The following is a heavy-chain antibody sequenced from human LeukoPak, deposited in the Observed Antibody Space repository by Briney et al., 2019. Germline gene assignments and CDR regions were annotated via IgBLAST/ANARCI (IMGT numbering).Heavy chain of an antibody. Sequence: GGSLRLSCAASGFTVSSNYMSWVRQAPGKGLEWVSVIYSGGSTYYADSVKGRFTISRDNAKNSLYLQMNSLRAEDTAVYYCARRQDGYNPFDYWGQGTLVTVSS. J-gene: IGHJ4*02. V-gene: IGHV3-53*01. CDR1: GFTVSSNY. D-gene: IGHD5-24*01. CDR2: IYSGGST. CDR3: ARRQDGYNPFDY.